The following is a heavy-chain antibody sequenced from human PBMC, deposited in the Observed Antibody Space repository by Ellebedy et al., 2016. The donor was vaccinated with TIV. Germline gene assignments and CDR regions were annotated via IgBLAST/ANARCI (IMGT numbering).Heavy chain of an antibody. CDR1: GGTFSSYA. J-gene: IGHJ6*02. CDR3: ARGSYDFWSGTFGGMDV. Sequence: ASVKVSCKASGGTFSSYAISWVRQAPGQGLEWMGGIIPIFGTANYAQKFQGRVTITADESTSTAYMELSSLRSEDTAVYYCARGSYDFWSGTFGGMDVWGQGTTVTVSS. CDR2: IIPIFGTA. V-gene: IGHV1-69*13. D-gene: IGHD3-3*01.